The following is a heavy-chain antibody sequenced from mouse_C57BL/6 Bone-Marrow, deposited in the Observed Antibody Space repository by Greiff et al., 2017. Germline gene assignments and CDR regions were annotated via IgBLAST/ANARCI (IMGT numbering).Heavy chain of an antibody. CDR2: INPSTGGT. J-gene: IGHJ4*01. CDR1: GYSFTGYY. CDR3: ARHGYDESYYAMDY. Sequence: EVQLQQSGPELVKPGASVKISCKASGYSFTGYYMNWVKQSPEKSLEWIGEINPSTGGTTYNQKFKAKATLTVDKSSSTAYMQLKSLTSEDSAVYYCARHGYDESYYAMDYWGQGTSVTVSS. V-gene: IGHV1-42*01. D-gene: IGHD2-2*01.